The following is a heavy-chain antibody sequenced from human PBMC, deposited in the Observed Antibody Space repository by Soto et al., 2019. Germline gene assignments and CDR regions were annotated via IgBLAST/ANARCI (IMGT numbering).Heavy chain of an antibody. Sequence: SETLSLTCAVYGGSFSGYYWSWIRQPPGKGLEWIGEINHSGSTNYNPSLKSRVTISVDTSKNQFSLKLSSVTAADTAVYYCARGRNIVATIWLDYWGQGTLVTVSS. CDR1: GGSFSGYY. V-gene: IGHV4-34*01. CDR2: INHSGST. CDR3: ARGRNIVATIWLDY. J-gene: IGHJ4*02. D-gene: IGHD5-12*01.